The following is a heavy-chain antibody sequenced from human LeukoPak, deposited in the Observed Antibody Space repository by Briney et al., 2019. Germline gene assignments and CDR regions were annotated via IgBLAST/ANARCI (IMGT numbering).Heavy chain of an antibody. Sequence: SEALSLTCTVSGGSISSYYWSWIRQPPGKGLEWIGYIYYSGSTNYNPSLKSRVTISVDTSKNQFSLKLNSVTAADTAVYYCATRKLGNDYWGQGTLVTVSS. D-gene: IGHD7-27*01. CDR1: GGSISSYY. CDR2: IYYSGST. V-gene: IGHV4-59*01. CDR3: ATRKLGNDY. J-gene: IGHJ4*02.